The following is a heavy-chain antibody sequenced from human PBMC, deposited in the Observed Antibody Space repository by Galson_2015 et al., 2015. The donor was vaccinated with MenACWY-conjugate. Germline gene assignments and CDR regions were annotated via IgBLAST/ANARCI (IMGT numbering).Heavy chain of an antibody. J-gene: IGHJ5*02. CDR3: ARSYWFDP. CDR1: GFTFSSSW. CDR2: IKPDGTSK. Sequence: SLRLSCAASGFTFSSSWMHWVRQAPGKGLVWVSRIKPDGTSKTYADSVKGRFTISRDNAKNTLYLQMNNLRDEDTAVYYCARSYWFDPPGQGAPVTVSS. V-gene: IGHV3-74*03.